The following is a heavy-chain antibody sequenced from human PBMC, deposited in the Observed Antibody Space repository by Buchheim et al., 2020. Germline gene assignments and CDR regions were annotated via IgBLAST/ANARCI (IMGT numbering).Heavy chain of an antibody. D-gene: IGHD2-2*01. CDR3: ARDLGYCSSTSCLLDYYGMDV. Sequence: EVQLVQSGAEVKKPGESLKISCKGSGYSFTSYWIGWVRQMPGKGLEWMGIIYPGDSDTRYSPSFQGQVTISADKSISTAYLQWSSLKSSYTAMYYFARDLGYCSSTSCLLDYYGMDVWGQGTT. CDR1: GYSFTSYW. J-gene: IGHJ6*02. CDR2: IYPGDSDT. V-gene: IGHV5-51*03.